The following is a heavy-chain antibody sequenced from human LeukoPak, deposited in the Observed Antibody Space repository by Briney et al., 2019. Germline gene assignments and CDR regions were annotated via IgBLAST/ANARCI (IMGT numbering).Heavy chain of an antibody. CDR2: IYYSGST. J-gene: IGHJ5*02. D-gene: IGHD2-8*01. V-gene: IGHV4-59*01. CDR3: ARAAGVVNWFDP. Sequence: LSETLSLTCTVSGGSISSYYWSWIRQPPGKGLEWIGYIYYSGSTNHNPSLKSRVTISVDTSKNQFSLKLSSVTAADTAVYYCARAAGVVNWFDPWGQGTLVTVSS. CDR1: GGSISSYY.